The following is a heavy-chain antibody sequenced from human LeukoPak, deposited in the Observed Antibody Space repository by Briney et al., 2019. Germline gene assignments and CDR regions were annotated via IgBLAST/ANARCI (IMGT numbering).Heavy chain of an antibody. V-gene: IGHV5-51*01. Sequence: GESLKISCKGSGYSFTSYWIGWVRQMPGKGLEWMGIIYPGDSDTRYSPSFQGQVTISADKSISTAYLQWSSLKASDTAMYYCARHVSQVRGNPPGYYYMDVWGKGTTVTVSS. CDR3: ARHVSQVRGNPPGYYYMDV. J-gene: IGHJ6*03. D-gene: IGHD3-10*01. CDR1: GYSFTSYW. CDR2: IYPGDSDT.